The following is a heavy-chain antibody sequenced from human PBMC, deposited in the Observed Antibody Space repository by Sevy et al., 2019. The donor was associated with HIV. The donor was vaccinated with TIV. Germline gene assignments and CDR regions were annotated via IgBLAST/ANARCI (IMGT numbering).Heavy chain of an antibody. CDR3: ARDPFSKADY. Sequence: GGFLRLSCAGSGFTFSSYWMSWVRQAPGKGLEWVANINQDGSGKNYVDSVKGRFTISRDNAKNSLYLQMNSLRAEDTAVYYCARDPFSKADYWGQGTLVTVSS. D-gene: IGHD4-4*01. V-gene: IGHV3-7*01. J-gene: IGHJ4*02. CDR2: INQDGSGK. CDR1: GFTFSSYW.